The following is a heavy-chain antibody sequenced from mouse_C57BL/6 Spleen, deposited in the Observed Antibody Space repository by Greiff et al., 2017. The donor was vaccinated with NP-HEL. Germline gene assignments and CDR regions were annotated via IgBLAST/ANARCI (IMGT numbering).Heavy chain of an antibody. CDR1: GYTFTDYN. V-gene: IGHV1-18*01. CDR3: ARGTAQATYWFAY. D-gene: IGHD3-2*02. Sequence: EVQLQQSGPELVKPGASVKIPCKASGYTFTDYNMDWVKQSHGKSIEWIGDINPNNGGTIYNQKFKGKATLTVDKSSSTAYMELRSLTSEETAVYYCARGTAQATYWFAYWGQGTLVTVSA. J-gene: IGHJ3*01. CDR2: INPNNGGT.